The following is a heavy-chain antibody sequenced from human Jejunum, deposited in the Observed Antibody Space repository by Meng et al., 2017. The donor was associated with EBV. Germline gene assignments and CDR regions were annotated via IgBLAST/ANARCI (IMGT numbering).Heavy chain of an antibody. Sequence: QWGAGPLRPSGTLSLTCAVYGGSFSDYYWSWIRQPPGKGLEWIGEIDHSGRTNYNPSLKSRVTLSLLTSKDHFSLRLSSVTAADTAVYYCATFNCTVGTCSFDSWGQGTLVTVSS. V-gene: IGHV4-34*01. D-gene: IGHD2-8*02. CDR1: GGSFSDYY. CDR3: ATFNCTVGTCSFDS. J-gene: IGHJ4*02. CDR2: IDHSGRT.